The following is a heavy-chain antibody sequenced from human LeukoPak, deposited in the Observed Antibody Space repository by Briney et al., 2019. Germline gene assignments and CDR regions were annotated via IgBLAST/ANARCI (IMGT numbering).Heavy chain of an antibody. CDR3: ATKRNIVTTSADDF. D-gene: IGHD2/OR15-2a*01. Sequence: PGGSLRLSCAASGFTFSSYAMSWVRQAPGKGLEWVSGITGSGGDTYYADSVKGRFTTSRDNSKNTLYLQMTSLRAEDTAAYYCATKRNIVTTSADDFWGQGTLVTVSS. CDR1: GFTFSSYA. J-gene: IGHJ4*02. V-gene: IGHV3-23*01. CDR2: ITGSGGDT.